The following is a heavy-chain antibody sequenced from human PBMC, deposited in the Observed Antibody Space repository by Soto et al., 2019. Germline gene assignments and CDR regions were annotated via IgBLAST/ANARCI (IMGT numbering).Heavy chain of an antibody. CDR3: ARDGSIWELLPLNAYYYMDV. CDR2: IKQDGSEK. V-gene: IGHV3-7*01. J-gene: IGHJ6*03. CDR1: GFTFSSYW. Sequence: GGSLRLSCAASGFTFSSYWMSWVRQAPGKGLEWVANIKQDGSEKYYVDSVKGRFTISRDNAKNSLYLQMNSLRAEDTAVYYCARDGSIWELLPLNAYYYMDVWGKGTTVTVSS. D-gene: IGHD1-26*01.